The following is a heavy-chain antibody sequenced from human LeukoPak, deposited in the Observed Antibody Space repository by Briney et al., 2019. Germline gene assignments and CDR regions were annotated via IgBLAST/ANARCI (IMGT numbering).Heavy chain of an antibody. CDR2: IGIGDDT. J-gene: IGHJ3*02. D-gene: IGHD5/OR15-5a*01. CDR3: VRGGIRVSGIDAFDI. Sequence: PGGSLRLSCAASGFTYSNYDMHWVRQGPGGGLEWVSAIGIGDDTHYADSVKGRFTISRENARNSLYLQINSLRDGDTAVYYCVRGGIRVSGIDAFDIWGQGTVVTVSS. V-gene: IGHV3-13*01. CDR1: GFTYSNYD.